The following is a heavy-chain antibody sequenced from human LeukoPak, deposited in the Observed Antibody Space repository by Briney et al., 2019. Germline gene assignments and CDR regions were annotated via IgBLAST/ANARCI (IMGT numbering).Heavy chain of an antibody. D-gene: IGHD3-10*01. CDR2: ISSSDVTI. CDR1: GFTFSDYY. Sequence: PGGSLRLSCAASGFTFSDYYMSWIRQAPGKGLEWVSYISSSDVTIYYADSVKGRFTISRDNAKNSLYLQMNSLRPEDTAVYYCARSRHYYGSGNYGDYWGQGTLVTVSS. J-gene: IGHJ4*02. V-gene: IGHV3-11*01. CDR3: ARSRHYYGSGNYGDY.